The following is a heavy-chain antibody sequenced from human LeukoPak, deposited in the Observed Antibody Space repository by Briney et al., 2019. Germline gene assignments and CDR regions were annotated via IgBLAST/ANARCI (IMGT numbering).Heavy chain of an antibody. V-gene: IGHV4-59*11. CDR3: AGAVGALLTWAF. Sequence: SETLSVTCTVSGGSLISHYWSWIRQTRGKGLEWIGYIYDFGSTDYNPSLKSRITMSVDTSKNQFSLELNSVTAADTAIYYCAGAVGALLTWAFWGQGTLVTVSS. D-gene: IGHD1-26*01. CDR2: IYDFGST. J-gene: IGHJ4*02. CDR1: GGSLISHY.